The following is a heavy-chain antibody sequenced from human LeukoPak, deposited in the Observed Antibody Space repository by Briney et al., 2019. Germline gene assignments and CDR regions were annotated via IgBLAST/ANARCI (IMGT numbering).Heavy chain of an antibody. Sequence: PGRSLRLSCAASGFTFSSYGMHWVRQAPGKGLEWVAVISYDGSNKYYADSVKGRFTISRDNSKNTQYLQMNSLRAEDTAVYYCARDSYYYYYGMDVWGQGTTVTVSS. CDR2: ISYDGSNK. J-gene: IGHJ6*02. CDR1: GFTFSSYG. V-gene: IGHV3-30*03. CDR3: ARDSYYYYYGMDV.